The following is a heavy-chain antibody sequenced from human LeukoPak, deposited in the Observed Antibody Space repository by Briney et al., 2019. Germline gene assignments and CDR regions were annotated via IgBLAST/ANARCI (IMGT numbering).Heavy chain of an antibody. CDR1: GYSFTNYG. Sequence: GASVRVSCKASGYSFTNYGFSWVRQAPGQGLEWMGWISAKNGDIDYAQKFQGRVTLTTDTSTNTAYMELRSLRSDDTAVYYCARDIAITNFDYWGQGTLVIVSS. V-gene: IGHV1-18*01. CDR2: ISAKNGDI. CDR3: ARDIAITNFDY. D-gene: IGHD1-20*01. J-gene: IGHJ4*02.